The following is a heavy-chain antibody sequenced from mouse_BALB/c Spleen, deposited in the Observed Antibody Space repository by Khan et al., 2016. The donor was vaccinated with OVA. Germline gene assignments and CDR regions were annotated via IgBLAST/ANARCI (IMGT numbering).Heavy chain of an antibody. CDR1: GYTFTSYW. Sequence: QVQLKQSGAELAKPGASVKMSCKASGYTFTSYWMHWVKQRPGQGLEWIGYINPSTGYTEYNQKFKDKATLTADKSSSTAYMHMSSLTSEDSAVYSCAIYDGYYFDYWGQGTTLTVSS. J-gene: IGHJ2*01. CDR2: INPSTGYT. V-gene: IGHV1-7*01. CDR3: AIYDGYYFDY. D-gene: IGHD2-3*01.